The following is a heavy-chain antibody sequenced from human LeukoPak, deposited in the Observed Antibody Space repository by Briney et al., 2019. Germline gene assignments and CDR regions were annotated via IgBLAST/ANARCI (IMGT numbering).Heavy chain of an antibody. CDR3: AKFFMITFGGVIGPLDV. V-gene: IGHV3-33*06. CDR2: IWYDGSNK. CDR1: GFTFSSYG. D-gene: IGHD3-16*02. J-gene: IGHJ6*02. Sequence: GGPLRLSCAASGFTFSSYGMHWVRQAPGKGLEWVAVIWYDGSNKYYADSVKGRFTISRDNSKNTLYLQMNSLRAEDTAVYYCAKFFMITFGGVIGPLDVWGQGTTVTVSS.